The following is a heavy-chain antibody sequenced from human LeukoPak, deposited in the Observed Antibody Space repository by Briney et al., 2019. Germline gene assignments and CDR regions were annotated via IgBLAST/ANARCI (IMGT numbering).Heavy chain of an antibody. D-gene: IGHD1-7*01. CDR3: ARYNWNYVNYYYYLDV. CDR1: GFTFSRYW. CDR2: INQDGSEK. J-gene: IGHJ6*03. Sequence: GGSLRLSCAASGFTFSRYWMTWVRQAPGKGLEWVANINQDGSEKYYVDSVKGRFTISRDNAKNSLYLQMNSLRGEDTAVYYCARYNWNYVNYYYYLDVWGKGTTVTVSS. V-gene: IGHV3-7*01.